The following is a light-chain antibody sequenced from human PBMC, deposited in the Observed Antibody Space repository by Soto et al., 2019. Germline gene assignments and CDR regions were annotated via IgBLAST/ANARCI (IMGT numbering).Light chain of an antibody. CDR1: SSNIGSNT. CDR2: SNN. CDR3: AAWDDSLNGYV. Sequence: QSVLTQPPSASGTPGQRVTISCSGSSSNIGSNTVNWYQQIPGTAPKLLIYSNNQRPSGVPDRFSGSKSGTSASLAISGLQSEDAADYYCAAWDDSLNGYVFGTGTKLTVL. J-gene: IGLJ1*01. V-gene: IGLV1-44*01.